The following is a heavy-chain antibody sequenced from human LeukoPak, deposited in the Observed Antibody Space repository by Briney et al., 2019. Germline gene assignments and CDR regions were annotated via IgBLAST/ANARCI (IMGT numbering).Heavy chain of an antibody. Sequence: ASVKVSCKASGSTFTGYYIHWVRHAPGQGLEWMGWIIPNSGGTNYAQNFQGRVTMTRDTSISTAYMELTSLRSDDTPLYYCARTLTGGRGGYFDYWGQGTLVTVSS. CDR1: GSTFTGYY. D-gene: IGHD3-9*01. CDR2: IIPNSGGT. CDR3: ARTLTGGRGGYFDY. J-gene: IGHJ4*02. V-gene: IGHV1-2*02.